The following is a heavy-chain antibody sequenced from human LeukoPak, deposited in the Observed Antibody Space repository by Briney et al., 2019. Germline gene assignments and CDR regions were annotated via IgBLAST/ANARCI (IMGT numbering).Heavy chain of an antibody. CDR2: ISYDGSNK. J-gene: IGHJ4*02. CDR1: GFTFSSYG. D-gene: IGHD5-24*01. CDR3: ARASLPKDGYNQFDY. Sequence: GRSLRLSCAASGFTFSSYGMHWVRQAPGKGLEWVAVISYDGSNKYYADSVKGRFTISRDNSKNTLYLQMNSLRAEDTAVYYCARASLPKDGYNQFDYWGQGTLVTVSS. V-gene: IGHV3-30*03.